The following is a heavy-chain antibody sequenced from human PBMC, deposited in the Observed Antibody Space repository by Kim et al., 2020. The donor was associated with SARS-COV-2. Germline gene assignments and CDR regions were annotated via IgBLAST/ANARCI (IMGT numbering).Heavy chain of an antibody. V-gene: IGHV5-10-1*01. D-gene: IGHD3-10*01. CDR1: GYSFTSYW. CDR3: AILGSGCYRGIDY. Sequence: GESLKISCKGSGYSFTSYWISWVRQMPGKGLEWMGRIDPSDSYTNYSPSFQGHVTISADKSISTVYLQWSSLKASDTAMYYCAILGSGCYRGIDYWGQGTLVTVSS. CDR2: IDPSDSYT. J-gene: IGHJ4*02.